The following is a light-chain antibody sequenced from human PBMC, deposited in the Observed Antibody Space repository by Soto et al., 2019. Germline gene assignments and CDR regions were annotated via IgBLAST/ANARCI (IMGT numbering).Light chain of an antibody. Sequence: EIVLTQSPGALSLSPGERATLSGRASQSISSSFLAWYQQKPGQAPRLLIYGASSRATGIPDRFSGSGSGTDFTLTISRLEPEDFAVFYCQQYDSSPWTFGQGTKVEIK. CDR1: QSISSSF. V-gene: IGKV3-20*01. CDR3: QQYDSSPWT. J-gene: IGKJ1*01. CDR2: GAS.